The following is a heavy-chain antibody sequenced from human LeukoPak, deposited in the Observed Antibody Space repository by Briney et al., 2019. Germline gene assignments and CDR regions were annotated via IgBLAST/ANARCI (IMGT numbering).Heavy chain of an antibody. CDR2: IIPIFGTA. Sequence: SVKVSCKASGGTFSSYAISWVRQAPGQGLEWMGGIIPIFGTANYAQKFQGRVTITADESTSTAYMELSSLRAEDTAVYYCAKDFAGATSDYWGQGTLVTVSS. CDR3: AKDFAGATSDY. CDR1: GGTFSSYA. J-gene: IGHJ4*02. V-gene: IGHV1-69*13. D-gene: IGHD1-26*01.